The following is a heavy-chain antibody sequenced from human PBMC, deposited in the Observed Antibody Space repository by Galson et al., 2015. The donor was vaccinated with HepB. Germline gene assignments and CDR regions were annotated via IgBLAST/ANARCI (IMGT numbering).Heavy chain of an antibody. CDR2: INSDGRST. J-gene: IGHJ6*02. CDR1: GFTFSRYW. CDR3: ARDQVLWFGSDEGGMDV. Sequence: SLRLSCAASGFTFSRYWMHWVRQAPGKGLVWVSRINSDGRSTSHADSVKGRFTISRDNAKNTMYLQMNSLRAEDTAVYYCARDQVLWFGSDEGGMDVWGQGTTVTVSS. V-gene: IGHV3-74*01. D-gene: IGHD3-10*01.